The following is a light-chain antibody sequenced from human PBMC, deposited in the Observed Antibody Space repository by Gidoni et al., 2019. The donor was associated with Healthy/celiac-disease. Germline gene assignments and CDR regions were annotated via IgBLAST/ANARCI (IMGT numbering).Light chain of an antibody. Sequence: DIVMTQPPDAMVVSLGARATINCKSRQSVLYSSNINNYLAWYQQKPGQPPELLIYWASTRESGVPDRFSGSGSGTDFTLPLRSLQAGDVTVYYCQQCYSTPYTFGQGTRLEIK. CDR1: QSVLYSSNINNY. J-gene: IGKJ2*01. V-gene: IGKV4-1*01. CDR3: QQCYSTPYT. CDR2: WAS.